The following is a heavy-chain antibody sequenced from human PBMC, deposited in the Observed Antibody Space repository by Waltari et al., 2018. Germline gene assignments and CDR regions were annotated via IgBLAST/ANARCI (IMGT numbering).Heavy chain of an antibody. CDR2: INHSGSA. CDR1: GGSFSGYY. J-gene: IGHJ6*03. Sequence: QVQLQQWGAGLLKPSETLSLTCAVYGGSFSGYYWSWIRQPPGQGLEWIGEINHSGSANYSPCLKIRVTISVDTSTNQFSLKLSSVTAAGTAVYYCAGRAGCSTSCPDGFYMDVWGKGTTVTVSS. D-gene: IGHD2-2*01. V-gene: IGHV4-34*01. CDR3: AGRAGCSTSCPDGFYMDV.